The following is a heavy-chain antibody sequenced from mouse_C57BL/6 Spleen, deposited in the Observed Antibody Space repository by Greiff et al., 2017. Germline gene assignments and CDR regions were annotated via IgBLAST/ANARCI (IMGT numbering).Heavy chain of an antibody. V-gene: IGHV1-82*01. CDR2: IYPGDGDT. Sequence: VQGVESGPELVKPGASVKISCKASGYALSSSWMNWVKQRPGKGLEWIGRIYPGDGDTNYNGKFKGKATLTADKSSSTAYMQLSSLTSEDSAVYFCARDYYGSSLAWFAYWGQGTLVTVSA. CDR1: GYALSSSW. D-gene: IGHD1-1*01. J-gene: IGHJ3*01. CDR3: ARDYYGSSLAWFAY.